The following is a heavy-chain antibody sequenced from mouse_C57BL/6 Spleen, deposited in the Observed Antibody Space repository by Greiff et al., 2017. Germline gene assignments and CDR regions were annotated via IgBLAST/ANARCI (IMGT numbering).Heavy chain of an antibody. D-gene: IGHD2-3*01. J-gene: IGHJ3*01. CDR3: ARDDGYYVAWFAY. V-gene: IGHV5-17*01. Sequence: LMESGGGLVKPGGSLKLSCAASGFTFSDYGMHWVRQAPEKGLEWVAYISSGSSTIYYADTVKGRFTISRDNAKNTLFLQMTSLRSEDTAMYYCARDDGYYVAWFAYWGQGTLVTVSA. CDR1: GFTFSDYG. CDR2: ISSGSSTI.